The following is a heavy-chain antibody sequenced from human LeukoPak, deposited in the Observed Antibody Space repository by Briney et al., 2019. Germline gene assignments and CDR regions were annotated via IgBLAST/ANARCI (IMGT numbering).Heavy chain of an antibody. CDR3: AKDHGDSAYYPVDY. D-gene: IGHD3-22*01. CDR1: GFTFSSYG. CDR2: ISGSGDST. Sequence: GGSLRLSCAASGFTFSSYGMSWVRQAPGKGLEWVSAISGSGDSTYYADSVKGRFTISRDNSKNTLYLQMNSLRAEDTAVYYCAKDHGDSAYYPVDYWGQGTLVTVSS. V-gene: IGHV3-23*01. J-gene: IGHJ4*02.